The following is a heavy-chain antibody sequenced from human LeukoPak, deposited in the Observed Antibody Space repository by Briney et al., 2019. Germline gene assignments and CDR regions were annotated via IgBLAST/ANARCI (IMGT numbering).Heavy chain of an antibody. CDR3: ARRYCSDGHCFYDY. D-gene: IGHD2-15*01. V-gene: IGHV1-18*01. CDR1: GYTFIMYA. J-gene: IGHJ4*02. CDR2: AYT. Sequence: ASVKVSCKSSGYTFIMYAITWVRQAPGQGLEWMGWAYTNYAHKVRGGVTMTTDTSTSTAYMELRSLKSDDTAVYYCARRYCSDGHCFYDYWGQGTLVTVSS.